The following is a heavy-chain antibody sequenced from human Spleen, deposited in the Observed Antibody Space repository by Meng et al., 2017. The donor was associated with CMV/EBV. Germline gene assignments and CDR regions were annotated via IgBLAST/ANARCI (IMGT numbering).Heavy chain of an antibody. J-gene: IGHJ6*02. CDR2: IRTKINSYAT. V-gene: IGHV3-73*01. CDR1: GFTFSGSA. Sequence: GESLKISCAASGFTFSGSAMNWVRQASGKGLEWIGRIRTKINSYATAYAASVKGRFTISRDDSKNTAYLQMNSLKNEDTAVYFCARESSGSFVLDVWGQGTTVTVSS. CDR3: ARESSGSFVLDV. D-gene: IGHD3-22*01.